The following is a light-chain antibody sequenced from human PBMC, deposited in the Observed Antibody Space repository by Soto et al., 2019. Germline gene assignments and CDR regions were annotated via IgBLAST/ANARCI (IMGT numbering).Light chain of an antibody. J-gene: IGKJ5*01. CDR1: RSVLYNSKNQNY. CDR3: QQYYSSPLT. CDR2: WAS. V-gene: IGKV4-1*01. Sequence: TVMTQSPGSLAVSLGERATINCKSSRSVLYNSKNQNYLAWYQQKPGQPPKLLIYWASTRASGVPDRFRGSGSGTDFTLPITSLQAEDSAVYCCQQYYSSPLTFGQGTRLDIK.